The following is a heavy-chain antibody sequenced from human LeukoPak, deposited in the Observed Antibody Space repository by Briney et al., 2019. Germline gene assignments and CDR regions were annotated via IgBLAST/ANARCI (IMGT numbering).Heavy chain of an antibody. J-gene: IGHJ3*02. V-gene: IGHV4-59*08. Sequence: PSETLSLTCTVSGGSISSYYWSWIRQPPGKGLEWIGYIYYSGSTNYNPSLKSRVTISVDTSKNQFSLKLSSVTAADTAVYYCAILAMEDAFDIWGQGTMVTVSS. CDR3: AILAMEDAFDI. CDR1: GGSISSYY. CDR2: IYYSGST. D-gene: IGHD5-24*01.